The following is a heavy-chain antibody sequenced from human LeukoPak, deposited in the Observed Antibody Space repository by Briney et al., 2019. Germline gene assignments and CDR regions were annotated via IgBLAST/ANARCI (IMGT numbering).Heavy chain of an antibody. CDR1: GGSFSGYY. D-gene: IGHD6-13*01. Sequence: PSETLSLTCAVYGGSFSGYYWRWIRQPPGQGLEWIGEINHSGSTNYNPSLKSRVTISGDTSKNQFSLNLSSVTAADTAVYYCARSGGIAAAGTSDYWGQGTLVTVSS. V-gene: IGHV4-34*01. CDR2: INHSGST. CDR3: ARSGGIAAAGTSDY. J-gene: IGHJ4*02.